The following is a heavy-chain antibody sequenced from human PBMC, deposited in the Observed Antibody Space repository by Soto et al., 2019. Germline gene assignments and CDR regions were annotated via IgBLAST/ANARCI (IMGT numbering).Heavy chain of an antibody. CDR1: GSIFIGYG. Sequence: GGSLRLPCVVPGSIFIGYGMHWVRQAPGKGLEWVAVIWHDGSEIYYADSVKGRYTIFRDNAKNSLYLQMNSLRAEDTAVYYCARYRDSSSSGETPPCFDPWGQGTLVTVSS. J-gene: IGHJ5*02. CDR2: IWHDGSEI. CDR3: ARYRDSSSSGETPPCFDP. V-gene: IGHV3-33*01. D-gene: IGHD6-6*01.